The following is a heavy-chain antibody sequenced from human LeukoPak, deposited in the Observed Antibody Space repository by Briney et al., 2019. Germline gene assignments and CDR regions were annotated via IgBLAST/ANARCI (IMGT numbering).Heavy chain of an antibody. V-gene: IGHV1-46*01. Sequence: ASVNVSCKASGYTFTIYYMHLDRQGHGQGLEWKGIINPSGGSTSYAQKFQGRVTMTRYTSTSTVYMELSSLRSEDTAVYYCARDRRIQPVRYYMDVWGKGTTVTVSS. CDR1: GYTFTIYY. J-gene: IGHJ6*03. D-gene: IGHD5-18*01. CDR2: INPSGGST. CDR3: ARDRRIQPVRYYMDV.